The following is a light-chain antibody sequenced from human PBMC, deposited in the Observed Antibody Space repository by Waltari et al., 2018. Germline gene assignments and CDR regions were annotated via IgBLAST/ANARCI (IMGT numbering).Light chain of an antibody. V-gene: IGKV3-15*01. Sequence: EIVMTQSPATLSVSPGESATLSCRASESVDSELAWYQQKPGQAPRLLVYGASTRATGIPARFSGSGSGTEFTLTISSLQSEDFAVYYCQQYNNGRTFGQGTKVEIK. CDR3: QQYNNGRT. CDR2: GAS. J-gene: IGKJ1*01. CDR1: ESVDSE.